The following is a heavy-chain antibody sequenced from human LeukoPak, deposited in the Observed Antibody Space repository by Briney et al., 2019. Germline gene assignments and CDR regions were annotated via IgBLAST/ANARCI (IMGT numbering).Heavy chain of an antibody. CDR2: IYYSGST. J-gene: IGHJ4*02. CDR3: ARHVGYSYGFPHSGLFDY. CDR1: GYTISSGFY. Sequence: SETLSLTCTVSGYTISSGFYWSWIRQPPGKGLEWIGYIYYSGSTNYNPSLKSRVTISVDTSKNQFSLKLSSVTAADTAVYYCARHVGYSYGFPHSGLFDYWGQGTLVTVSS. V-gene: IGHV4-59*08. D-gene: IGHD5-18*01.